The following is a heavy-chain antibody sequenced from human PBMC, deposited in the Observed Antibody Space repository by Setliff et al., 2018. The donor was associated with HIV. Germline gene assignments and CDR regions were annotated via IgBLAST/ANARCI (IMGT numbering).Heavy chain of an antibody. Sequence: SETLSLTCDVYGGSFSGYYWSWIRQPPGKGLEWIGESNHSGSTNYNPSLKSRVTISVDTSKRQFSLKLSSVTAADTAVYYCARDLGGSLLRGWFDPWGQGTLVTVSS. CDR3: ARDLGGSLLRGWFDP. CDR2: SNHSGST. CDR1: GGSFSGYY. V-gene: IGHV4-34*01. J-gene: IGHJ5*02. D-gene: IGHD3-16*01.